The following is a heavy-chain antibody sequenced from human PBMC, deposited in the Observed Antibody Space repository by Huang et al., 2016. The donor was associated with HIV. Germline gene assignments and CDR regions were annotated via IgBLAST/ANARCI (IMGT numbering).Heavy chain of an antibody. Sequence: QVHLVQSGAEVKKPGTSVKVSCKASGYSFTTYEMHWVRQAPGQRPEWMGWNNNGHGNTKYSQKFQGRLTLTRDTSANTAYLDLRSLRSEDTAVYYCAFAYSDTSGYFSGAFDIWGQGTMVTVSS. V-gene: IGHV1-3*04. CDR2: NNNGHGNT. CDR1: GYSFTTYE. J-gene: IGHJ3*02. CDR3: AFAYSDTSGYFSGAFDI. D-gene: IGHD3-22*01.